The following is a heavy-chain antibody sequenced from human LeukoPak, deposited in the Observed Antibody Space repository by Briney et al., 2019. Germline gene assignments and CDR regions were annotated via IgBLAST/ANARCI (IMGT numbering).Heavy chain of an antibody. CDR3: ARSSGTIVFDY. J-gene: IGHJ4*02. CDR1: GFTFSSYW. D-gene: IGHD1-7*01. V-gene: IGHV3-74*01. CDR2: INNDGSGT. Sequence: GGSLRLSCAASGFTFSSYWMHWVRQAPGKGLVWVSRINNDGSGTSYAASVKGRFTISRDSAKNTVFLQMNSLRAEDTAVYYCARSSGTIVFDYWGQGILVTVSS.